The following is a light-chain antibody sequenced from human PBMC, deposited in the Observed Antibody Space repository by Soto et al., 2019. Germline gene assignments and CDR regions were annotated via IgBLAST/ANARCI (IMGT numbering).Light chain of an antibody. CDR2: EVS. V-gene: IGLV2-23*02. CDR3: CSYAGSSTLV. Sequence: QSVLTQPASVSGSPGQSITISCTGTSSDVGSYNLVSWYQHHPGKAPKLMIYEVSKRPSGVSNRFSGSKSGNTASLTISGLQAEDEADYCCCSYAGSSTLVFGTGTKVTVL. J-gene: IGLJ1*01. CDR1: SSDVGSYNL.